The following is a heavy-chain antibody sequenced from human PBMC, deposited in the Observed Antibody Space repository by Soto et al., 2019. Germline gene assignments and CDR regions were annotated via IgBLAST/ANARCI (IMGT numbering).Heavy chain of an antibody. CDR2: IIPIFGTA. CDR3: ARRVVATIPQWGYYYYGMDV. D-gene: IGHD5-12*01. Sequence: ASVKVSCKASGGTFSSYAISWVRQAPGQGLEWMGGIIPIFGTANYAQKFQGRVTITADESTSTAYMELSSLRSEDTAVYYCARRVVATIPQWGYYYYGMDVWGQGTTVTVSS. CDR1: GGTFSSYA. J-gene: IGHJ6*02. V-gene: IGHV1-69*13.